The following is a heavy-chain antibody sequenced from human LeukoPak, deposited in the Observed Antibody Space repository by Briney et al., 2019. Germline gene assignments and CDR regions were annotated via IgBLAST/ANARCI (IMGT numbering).Heavy chain of an antibody. J-gene: IGHJ4*02. CDR2: IYYTGTT. CDR1: GGSLSGHY. CDR3: ARFSWGCSTASCYLTN. D-gene: IGHD2-2*01. V-gene: IGHV4-59*11. Sequence: LETLSLTCTVGGGSLSGHYWGWIRPPPGKGLELVGHIYYTGTTFYNPSLNSRVTITLDTSRNQFSLRLTSVIAADTAVYYCARFSWGCSTASCYLTNWGQGALVTVSS.